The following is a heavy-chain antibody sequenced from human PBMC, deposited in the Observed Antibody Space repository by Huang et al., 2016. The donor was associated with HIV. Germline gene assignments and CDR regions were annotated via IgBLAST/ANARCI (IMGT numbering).Heavy chain of an antibody. CDR1: CCTFSKFA. Sequence: QVQLVESGGGVVRPGRSLRLSCAASCCTFSKFAMHWVRQAPVKGLEGMAVISYDGSSKHYADSVTGRLTISRDNSNNTLYLQMNSLTVEDTAVYYCTKGHYYDTNGYVAFDIWGQGTMVTVSS. D-gene: IGHD3-22*01. CDR2: ISYDGSSK. CDR3: TKGHYYDTNGYVAFDI. J-gene: IGHJ3*02. V-gene: IGHV3-30*18.